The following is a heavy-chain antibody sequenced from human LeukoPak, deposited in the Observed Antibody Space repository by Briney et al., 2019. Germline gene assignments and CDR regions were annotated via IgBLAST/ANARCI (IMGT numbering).Heavy chain of an antibody. CDR1: GGSISSGGYY. V-gene: IGHV4-31*03. D-gene: IGHD3-10*02. J-gene: IGHJ3*02. CDR2: IYYSGST. CDR3: ARPRLLWSDDAFDI. Sequence: SETLSLTCTVSGGSISSGGYYWSWIRQHPGKGLEWIGYIYYSGSTYYNPSLKSRVTISVDTSKNQFSLKLSSVTAADTAVYYCARPRLLWSDDAFDIWGQGTMVTVSS.